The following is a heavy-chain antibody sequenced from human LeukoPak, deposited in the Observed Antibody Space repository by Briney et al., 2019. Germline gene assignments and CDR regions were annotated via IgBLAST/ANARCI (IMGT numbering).Heavy chain of an antibody. CDR2: NTSYSGNT. Sequence: ASLKVSCTVSGDTIANDGITWGRQAPGQGLELMGWNTSYSGNTNYDQPFQGRGTMTTERSTSTAYLELRSLRSDHTAVYYCARVTVETRSPWSWGPKKIGQEVNWFDPWGQGTLIIVSS. CDR3: ARVTVETRSPWSWGPKKIGQEVNWFDP. V-gene: IGHV1-18*04. D-gene: IGHD4-17*01. J-gene: IGHJ5*02. CDR1: GDTIANDG.